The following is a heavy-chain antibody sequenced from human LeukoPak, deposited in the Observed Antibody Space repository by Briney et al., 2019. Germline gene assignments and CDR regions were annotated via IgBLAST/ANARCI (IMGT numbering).Heavy chain of an antibody. V-gene: IGHV3-23*01. D-gene: IGHD3-10*01. CDR1: GFRFSDFA. CDR3: AKDRTMVRGVRHLNDY. CDR2: ISTSGDRT. J-gene: IGHJ4*02. Sequence: PGGSLRLSCAASGFRFSDFAMSWVRQAPGKGLEWVSGISTSGDRTYYADSVKGRFTISRDNSKNTLYLQMNSLRAEDTAVYYCAKDRTMVRGVRHLNDYWGQGTLVTVSS.